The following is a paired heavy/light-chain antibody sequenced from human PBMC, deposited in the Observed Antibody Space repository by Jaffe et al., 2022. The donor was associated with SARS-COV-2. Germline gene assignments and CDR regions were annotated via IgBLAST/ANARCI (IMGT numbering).Light chain of an antibody. CDR1: SSNIGAGYD. CDR2: GSS. V-gene: IGLV1-40*01. Sequence: QSVLTQPPSVSGAPGQRVTISCTGSSSNIGAGYDVHWYQQLPKTAPKLLIYGSSNRPSGVPDRFSGSKSGTSASLAITGLQAEDEADYYCQSYDSSLSGSVFGGGTKLTVL. CDR3: QSYDSSLSGSV. J-gene: IGLJ2*01.
Heavy chain of an antibody. V-gene: IGHV3-53*01. CDR1: EFTVSSYY. D-gene: IGHD3-22*01. J-gene: IGHJ4*02. Sequence: EVQLVESGGGLIQPGGSLRLSCAASEFTVSSYYMNWVRQAPGKGLEWVSDIYIGGTTYYADSVKGRFTISRDNSKNTLYLQMNSLRAEDTAVYYCARGRPNEISAHYPYYFDSWGQGTLVTVSS. CDR3: ARGRPNEISAHYPYYFDS. CDR2: IYIGGTT.